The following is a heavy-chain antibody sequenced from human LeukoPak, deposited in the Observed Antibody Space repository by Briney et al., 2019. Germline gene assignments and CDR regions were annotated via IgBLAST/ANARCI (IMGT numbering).Heavy chain of an antibody. CDR1: GYTFTSYG. D-gene: IGHD4-17*01. CDR3: ARDLNGDYNRGDY. J-gene: IGHJ4*02. V-gene: IGHV1-69*13. Sequence: SVKVSCKASGYTFTSYGISWVRQAPGQGLEWMGGIIPIFGTANYAQKFQGRVTITADESTSTAYMELSSLRSEDTAVYYCARDLNGDYNRGDYWGQGTLVTVSS. CDR2: IIPIFGTA.